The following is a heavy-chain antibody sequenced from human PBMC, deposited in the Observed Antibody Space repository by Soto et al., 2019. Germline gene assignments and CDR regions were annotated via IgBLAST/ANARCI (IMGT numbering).Heavy chain of an antibody. V-gene: IGHV1-3*01. CDR1: GYTFTSYA. J-gene: IGHJ4*02. CDR3: ARDLNWAMKRYFDGPFDY. D-gene: IGHD3-9*01. Sequence: GASVKVSCKASGYTFTSYAMHWVRQAPGQRLEWMGWINAGNGNTKYSQKFQGRVTITRDTSASIAYMELSSLRSEDTAVYYCARDLNWAMKRYFDGPFDYWGQGTLVTVSS. CDR2: INAGNGNT.